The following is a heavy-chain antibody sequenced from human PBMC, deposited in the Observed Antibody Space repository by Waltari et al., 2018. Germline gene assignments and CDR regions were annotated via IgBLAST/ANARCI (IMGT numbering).Heavy chain of an antibody. V-gene: IGHV3-30*18. CDR2: ISYDGSNK. CDR3: AKGRMVRGVWKYYFDY. Sequence: QVQLVESGGGVVKPGRSLRLSCAASGFTFSSYGMHWVRQAPGKGLEWVAVISYDGSNKYYADSVKGRFTISRDNSKNTLYLQMNSLRAEDTAVYYCAKGRMVRGVWKYYFDYWGQGTLVTVSS. D-gene: IGHD3-10*01. CDR1: GFTFSSYG. J-gene: IGHJ4*02.